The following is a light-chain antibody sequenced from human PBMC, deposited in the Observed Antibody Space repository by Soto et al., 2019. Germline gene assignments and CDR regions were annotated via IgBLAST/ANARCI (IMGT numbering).Light chain of an antibody. J-gene: IGLJ2*01. V-gene: IGLV1-40*01. Sequence: QPVLTQPPSVSGAPGQTVTISCAGSSSNIGAGYEVHWYQQLLGTAPKLLIFANNNRPSGVPDRFSGSRSGTSASLVITGLQAEDEADYYCQSYDSRFWIFGGGTKVTVL. CDR2: ANN. CDR3: QSYDSRFWI. CDR1: SSNIGAGYE.